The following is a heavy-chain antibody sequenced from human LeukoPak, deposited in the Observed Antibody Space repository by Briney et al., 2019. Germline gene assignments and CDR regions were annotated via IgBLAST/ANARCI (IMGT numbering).Heavy chain of an antibody. V-gene: IGHV3-30*02. Sequence: TGGSLRLSCVASEFTFTSYVMHWVRQAPGKGLEWVAFLRYDGSNRSYADSVKGRFTISRDNSKNTLYLQMNSLRAEDTAVYYCAKDVDLFGELYFDSWGQGTLVTVSS. CDR3: AKDVDLFGELYFDS. CDR2: LRYDGSNR. J-gene: IGHJ4*02. D-gene: IGHD3-10*02. CDR1: EFTFTSYV.